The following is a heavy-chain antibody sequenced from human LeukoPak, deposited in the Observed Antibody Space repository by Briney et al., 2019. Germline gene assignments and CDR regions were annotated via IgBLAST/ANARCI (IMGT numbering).Heavy chain of an antibody. Sequence: ASVKVSCKASGYTFTSYDINWVRQAPGQGLEWMGIINPSGGSTSYAQKFQGRVTMTRDASISTAYMELSRLRSDDTAVYYCARRGEGVIIGDAFDIWGQGTMVTVSS. J-gene: IGHJ3*02. V-gene: IGHV1-46*01. D-gene: IGHD3-10*01. CDR2: INPSGGST. CDR1: GYTFTSYD. CDR3: ARRGEGVIIGDAFDI.